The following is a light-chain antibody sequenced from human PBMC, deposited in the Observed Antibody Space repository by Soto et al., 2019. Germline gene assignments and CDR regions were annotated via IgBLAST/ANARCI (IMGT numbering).Light chain of an antibody. CDR2: EVT. CDR1: SSYLGADDF. V-gene: IGLV2-14*01. J-gene: IGLJ2*01. Sequence: QSVLTQPASVSGSPGQSITISCTGTSSYLGADDFVSWYQHHPDKTSKLIIFEVTYRPTGISHRFSASKSGNTASLTISGLEAEDEAFYYCSSYRKTTFPHVVFGGGTKVTVL. CDR3: SSYRKTTFPHVV.